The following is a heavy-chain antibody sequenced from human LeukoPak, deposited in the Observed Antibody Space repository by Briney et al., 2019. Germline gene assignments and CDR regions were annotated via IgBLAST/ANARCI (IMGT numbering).Heavy chain of an antibody. D-gene: IGHD2-2*01. CDR1: GFTFSSYA. J-gene: IGHJ4*02. CDR2: ISGSGGST. V-gene: IGHV3-23*01. Sequence: GGSLRLSCAASGFTFSSYAMSWVRQAPGKGREWVPAISGSGGSTYYADSVKGRFTISRDNSKNTLYLQMNSLRAEDTAVYYCAKEGCSSTSCSHFDYWGQGTLVTVSS. CDR3: AKEGCSSTSCSHFDY.